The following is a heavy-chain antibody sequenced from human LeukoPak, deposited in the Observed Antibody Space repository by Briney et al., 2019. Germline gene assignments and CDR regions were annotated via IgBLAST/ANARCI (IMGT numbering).Heavy chain of an antibody. D-gene: IGHD3-22*01. CDR2: ISAGGEST. J-gene: IGHJ4*02. CDR1: GFSFSSYA. CDR3: AGEQYHSDGSAYYGPLYY. Sequence: GGSLRLSCEASGFSFSSYAMSWVRQAPGKGLEWVSGISAGGESTYYAESVKGRFTISRDNPKNTLYLEMNSLRAEDTAVYYCAGEQYHSDGSAYYGPLYYWGLGTLVTVSS. V-gene: IGHV3-23*01.